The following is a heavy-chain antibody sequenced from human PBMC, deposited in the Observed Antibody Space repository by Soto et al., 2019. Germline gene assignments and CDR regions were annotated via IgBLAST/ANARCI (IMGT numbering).Heavy chain of an antibody. CDR3: ARWPQPRYTADPYAVDV. CDR2: IVPSLDTT. Sequence: QVHLVQSGTEVKKPGSSLKVSCTASGGTFSSSGFSWVRQAPGQGLEWMGMIVPSLDTTNYAQKFQARVTITADEVTSKAYRELRSLRSEDTAVYYCARWPQPRYTADPYAVDVWGQGTRVIVSS. J-gene: IGHJ6*02. V-gene: IGHV1-69*11. CDR1: GGTFSSSG. D-gene: IGHD3-16*02.